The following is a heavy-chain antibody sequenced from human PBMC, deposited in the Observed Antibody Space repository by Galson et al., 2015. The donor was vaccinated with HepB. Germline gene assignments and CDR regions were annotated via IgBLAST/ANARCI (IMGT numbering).Heavy chain of an antibody. D-gene: IGHD6-13*01. CDR2: INTNTGNP. Sequence: SVKVSCKASGYTFTSYAMNWVRQAPGQGLEWMGWINTNTGNPTYAQGFTGRFVFSLDTSVSTAYLQISSLKAEDTAVYYCARAYSSSWYWSVNWFDPWGQGTLVTVSS. V-gene: IGHV7-4-1*02. CDR1: GYTFTSYA. CDR3: ARAYSSSWYWSVNWFDP. J-gene: IGHJ5*02.